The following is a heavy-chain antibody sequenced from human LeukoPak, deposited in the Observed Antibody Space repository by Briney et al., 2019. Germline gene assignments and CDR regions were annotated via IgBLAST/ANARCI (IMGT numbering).Heavy chain of an antibody. J-gene: IGHJ4*02. V-gene: IGHV4-4*07. CDR2: IYISGST. D-gene: IGHD3-10*01. CDR1: GGSISSYY. Sequence: SETLSLTCTVSGGSISSYYWSWIRQPAGKGLEWIGRIYISGSTNYNPSLKSQVTMSVDTSKNQFSLKLSSVTAADTAVYYCARGRRITMVRGVSLPDYWGQGTLVTVSS. CDR3: ARGRRITMVRGVSLPDY.